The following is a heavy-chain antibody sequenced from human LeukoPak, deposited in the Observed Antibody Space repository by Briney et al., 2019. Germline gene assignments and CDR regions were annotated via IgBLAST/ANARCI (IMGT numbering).Heavy chain of an antibody. D-gene: IGHD2-8*02. Sequence: SETLSLTCTVSGYSISSGYYWGWIRQPPGKGLEWIGSIHHSGSTYYNPPLKSRVTISVDTSKNQFSLKLSSVTAADTTVYYCARVGGGVSVYYYYYMDVWGKGTTVTVSS. CDR3: ARVGGGVSVYYYYYMDV. CDR2: IHHSGST. J-gene: IGHJ6*03. V-gene: IGHV4-38-2*02. CDR1: GYSISSGYY.